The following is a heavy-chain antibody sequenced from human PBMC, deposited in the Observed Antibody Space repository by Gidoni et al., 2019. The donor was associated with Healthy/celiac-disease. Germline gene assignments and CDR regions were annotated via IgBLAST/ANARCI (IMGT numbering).Heavy chain of an antibody. Sequence: EVQLVQSGAEVKKPGESLKISCKGSGYSFTSYWIGWVRQMPGKGLEWMGIIYPGDSDTRYSPSFQGQVTISADKSISTAYLQWSSLKASDTAMYYCARPVEYCGGDCYSPSYWGQGTLVTVSS. CDR1: GYSFTSYW. CDR2: IYPGDSDT. J-gene: IGHJ4*02. CDR3: ARPVEYCGGDCYSPSY. D-gene: IGHD2-21*02. V-gene: IGHV5-51*01.